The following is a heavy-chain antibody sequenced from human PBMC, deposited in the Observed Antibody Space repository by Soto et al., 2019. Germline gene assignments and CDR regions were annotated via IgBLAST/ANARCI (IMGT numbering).Heavy chain of an antibody. CDR1: GFSLSTSGVG. CDR3: AYRRYYDSSGSPFQH. D-gene: IGHD3-22*01. Sequence: QITLKESGPTLVKPTQTLTLTCTFSGFSLSTSGVGVGWIRQPPGKALEWLALIYWDDDKRYSPSLKSRHTISKDTSKNQVVLTMTNMDPVDTATYYCAYRRYYDSSGSPFQHWGQGTLVTVSS. CDR2: IYWDDDK. J-gene: IGHJ1*01. V-gene: IGHV2-5*02.